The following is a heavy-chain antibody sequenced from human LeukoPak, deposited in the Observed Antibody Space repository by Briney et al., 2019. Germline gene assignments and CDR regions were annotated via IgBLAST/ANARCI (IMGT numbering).Heavy chain of an antibody. V-gene: IGHV4-59*10. Sequence: PSETLSLTCAVYGGSFSGYYWSWIRQSAGKGLEWIGRIYSSGSTNYNPSLKSRVTMSVDTSKNQFSLKLSSVTAADTAVYYCARGPIIRGDNCFDPWGQGTLVTVSS. CDR3: ARGPIIRGDNCFDP. J-gene: IGHJ5*02. CDR1: GGSFSGYY. D-gene: IGHD3-10*01. CDR2: IYSSGST.